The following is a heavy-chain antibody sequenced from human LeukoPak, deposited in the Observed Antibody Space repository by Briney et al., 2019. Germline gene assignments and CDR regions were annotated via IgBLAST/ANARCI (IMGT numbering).Heavy chain of an antibody. V-gene: IGHV3-11*01. Sequence: GGSLRLSCAASGFTFSDYYMSWIRQAPGKGLEWVSYISSSGSTIYYADSVKGRFTISRDNAKNSLYLQMNSLRAEDTAVYYCAKEGGVEGYDFWSGYYTGSSPYFDYWGQGTLVTVSS. D-gene: IGHD3-3*01. CDR1: GFTFSDYY. CDR2: ISSSGSTI. J-gene: IGHJ4*02. CDR3: AKEGGVEGYDFWSGYYTGSSPYFDY.